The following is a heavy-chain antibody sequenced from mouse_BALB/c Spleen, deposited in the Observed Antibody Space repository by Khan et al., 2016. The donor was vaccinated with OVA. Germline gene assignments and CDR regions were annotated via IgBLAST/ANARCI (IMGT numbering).Heavy chain of an antibody. Sequence: QVQLQQSGAELVRPGTSVKMSCKAAGYTFTNYWIGWVKQRPGHGLEWIGDIFPGGGYTKYEEKFKGKVTLTADKSSSTAYMQLSSLTSEDSAIYDCARRGAAQATWGYFDYWGQGTTLTGPS. D-gene: IGHD3-2*02. CDR3: ARRGAAQATWGYFDY. V-gene: IGHV1-63*02. CDR1: GYTFTNYW. CDR2: IFPGGGYT. J-gene: IGHJ2*01.